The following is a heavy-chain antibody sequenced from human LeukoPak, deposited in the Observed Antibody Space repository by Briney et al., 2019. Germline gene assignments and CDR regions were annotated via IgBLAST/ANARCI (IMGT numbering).Heavy chain of an antibody. CDR3: ARDRYCTNGVCYDMDV. J-gene: IGHJ6*03. Sequence: GGSLRLSCAASGFTFSSYEMNWVRQAPGKGLEWVSYISSSGSTIYYADSVKGRFTISRDNAKNSLYLQMNSLRAEDTAVYYCARDRYCTNGVCYDMDVWGKGTTVTVSS. V-gene: IGHV3-48*03. CDR1: GFTFSSYE. D-gene: IGHD2-8*01. CDR2: ISSSGSTI.